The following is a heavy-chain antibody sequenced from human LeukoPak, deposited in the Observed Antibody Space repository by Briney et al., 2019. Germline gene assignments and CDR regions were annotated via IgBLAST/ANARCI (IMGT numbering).Heavy chain of an antibody. J-gene: IGHJ4*02. V-gene: IGHV4-4*07. Sequence: SETLSLTCTVSGNSISSYYWSWIRQPAGKGLEWIGRINTSGSSNYNPSLKSRVTISVDTSKNQFSLKLSSVTAADTAVYYCARRRRLRYFDWLLLRGSYFDYWGQGTLVTVSS. CDR3: ARRRRLRYFDWLLLRGSYFDY. D-gene: IGHD3-9*01. CDR1: GNSISSYY. CDR2: INTSGSS.